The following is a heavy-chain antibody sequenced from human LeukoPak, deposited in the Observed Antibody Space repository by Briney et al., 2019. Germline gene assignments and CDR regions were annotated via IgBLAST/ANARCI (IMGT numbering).Heavy chain of an antibody. V-gene: IGHV4-4*07. J-gene: IGHJ4*02. CDR2: IYTSGST. CDR3: ARDSGSYRDY. Sequence: PSETLSLTCTVAAGSISSYYWSWLRQHAGKGLEWLGRIYTSGSTNYNPSLKSRVTMSVDTSKNQFSLKLSSVTAADTAVYYCARDSGSYRDYWGQGTLVTVSS. CDR1: AGSISSYY. D-gene: IGHD1-26*01.